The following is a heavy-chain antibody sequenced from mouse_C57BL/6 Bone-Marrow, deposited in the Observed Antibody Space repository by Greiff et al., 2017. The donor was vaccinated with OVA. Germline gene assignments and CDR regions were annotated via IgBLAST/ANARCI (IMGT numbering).Heavy chain of an antibody. CDR3: ERHEVGDGYPRGAWFAY. J-gene: IGHJ3*01. CDR1: GYTFTEYT. CDR2: FYPGSGSI. V-gene: IGHV1-62-2*01. D-gene: IGHD2-3*01. Sequence: QVQLQQSGAELVKPGASVKLSCKASGYTFTEYTIHWVKQRSGQGLEWIGWFYPGSGSIKYNEKFKDKATLTADKSSSTVYMELSRLTSEDSAVYFCERHEVGDGYPRGAWFAYWGQGTLVTVSA.